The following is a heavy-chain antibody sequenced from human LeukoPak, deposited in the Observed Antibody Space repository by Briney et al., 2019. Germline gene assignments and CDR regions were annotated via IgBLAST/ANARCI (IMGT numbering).Heavy chain of an antibody. CDR1: GFTLHSCA. Sequence: GGSLRLSCAAFGFTLHSCAMSWVRQAPGKGPEWVAIISASGGRTYHADSVQGRFIIPRDTSDNTVYLHMNSLRAEDTAVYYCAKQRPYYDFWGPFDYWGQGIPVLVSS. D-gene: IGHD3/OR15-3a*01. V-gene: IGHV3-23*01. CDR3: AKQRPYYDFWGPFDY. CDR2: ISASGGRT. J-gene: IGHJ4*02.